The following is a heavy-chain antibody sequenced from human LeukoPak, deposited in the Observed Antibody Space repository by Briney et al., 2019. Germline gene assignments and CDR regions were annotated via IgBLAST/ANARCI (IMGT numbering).Heavy chain of an antibody. Sequence: SVKVSCKASGGTFSSYAISWVRQAPGQGLEWMGGIIPILSTANYAQKFQGRVTIIADKSTSTAYMELSSLRSDDTAVYYCARVVFVGRIAVAGTLPDYWGQGTLVTVSS. V-gene: IGHV1-69*06. J-gene: IGHJ4*02. CDR3: ARVVFVGRIAVAGTLPDY. D-gene: IGHD6-19*01. CDR2: IIPILSTA. CDR1: GGTFSSYA.